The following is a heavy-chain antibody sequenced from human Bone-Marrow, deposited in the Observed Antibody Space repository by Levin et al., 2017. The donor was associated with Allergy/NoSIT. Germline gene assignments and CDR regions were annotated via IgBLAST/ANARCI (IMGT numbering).Heavy chain of an antibody. CDR3: ARAYGDYLYYYSSMDV. CDR1: GFTFSSYA. CDR2: ISYDGSNK. V-gene: IGHV3-30-3*01. J-gene: IGHJ6*02. D-gene: IGHD4-17*01. Sequence: GGSLRLSCAASGFTFSSYAMHWVRQAPGKGLEWVAVISYDGSNKYYADSVKGRFTISRDNSKNTLYLQMNSLRAEDTAVYYCARAYGDYLYYYSSMDVWGQGTTVTVSS.